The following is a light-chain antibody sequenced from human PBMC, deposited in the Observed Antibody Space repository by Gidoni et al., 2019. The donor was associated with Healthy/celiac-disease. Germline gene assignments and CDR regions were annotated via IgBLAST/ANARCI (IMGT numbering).Light chain of an antibody. J-gene: IGKJ1*01. V-gene: IGKV1D-8*01. CDR2: AAS. Sequence: IWMTQSPSLLSASTADRVTISCRMSQVISSYLAWYQQKPGKDPELLIYAASTLQSGVPSRFSGSGSGTDYTLTISCLQSEDVATYYCQQYYSFPPTFGQXTKVEIK. CDR3: QQYYSFPPT. CDR1: QVISSY.